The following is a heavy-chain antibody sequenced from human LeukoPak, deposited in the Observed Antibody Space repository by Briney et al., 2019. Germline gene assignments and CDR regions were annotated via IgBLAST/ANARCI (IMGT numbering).Heavy chain of an antibody. J-gene: IGHJ5*02. CDR2: IIPILGIA. D-gene: IGHD3-10*01. V-gene: IGHV1-69*10. Sequence: SVKVSCKASGGTFSSYAISWVRQAPGQGLEWMGRIIPILGIANYAQKFQGRVTITADKSTSTAYMELSSLRSEDTAVYYCARGALGYYYGSGTSNWFDPWGQGTLVTVSS. CDR1: GGTFSSYA. CDR3: ARGALGYYYGSGTSNWFDP.